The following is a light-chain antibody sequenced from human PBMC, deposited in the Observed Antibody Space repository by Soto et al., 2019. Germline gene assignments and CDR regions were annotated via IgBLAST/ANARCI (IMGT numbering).Light chain of an antibody. CDR3: SSHTSSSTHVV. J-gene: IGLJ2*01. CDR2: DVS. Sequence: QSALTQPASVSGSPGQSITISCTGSNSDVGGYNYVSWYQQHPGKAPKVMIYDVSYRPSGISNRFTGSKSGNTASLTISGLQAEDEADYYCSSHTSSSTHVVFGGGTQLTVL. V-gene: IGLV2-14*01. CDR1: NSDVGGYNY.